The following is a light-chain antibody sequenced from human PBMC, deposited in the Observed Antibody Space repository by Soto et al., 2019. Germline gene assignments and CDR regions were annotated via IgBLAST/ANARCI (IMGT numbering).Light chain of an antibody. J-gene: IGKJ4*01. V-gene: IGKV1-5*03. CDR3: QQYSTYPLT. CDR1: QSISTW. CDR2: NAS. Sequence: DIQMTQSPSTLSASVGDRVTITCRASQSISTWLAWYQQKPGKAPKLLIYNASSLEGGVPSRFGGSGSGTLFNITISSLHPDDFATYYCQQYSTYPLTFGGGTTVDIK.